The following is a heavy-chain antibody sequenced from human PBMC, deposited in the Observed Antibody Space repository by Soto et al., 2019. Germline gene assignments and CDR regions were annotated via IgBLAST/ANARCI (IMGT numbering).Heavy chain of an antibody. CDR1: GGTFSSYT. Sequence: SVKVSCKASGGTFSSYTISWVRQAPRQGLEWMGRIIPILGIANYAQKFQGRVTITADKSTSTAYMELSSLRLDDTAVYYCARGFLGYSYGPDWGQGTLVTVSS. J-gene: IGHJ4*02. CDR3: ARGFLGYSYGPD. D-gene: IGHD5-18*01. CDR2: IIPILGIA. V-gene: IGHV1-69*02.